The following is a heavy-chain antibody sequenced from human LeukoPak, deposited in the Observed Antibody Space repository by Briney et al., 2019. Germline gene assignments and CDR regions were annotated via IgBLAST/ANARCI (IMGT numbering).Heavy chain of an antibody. Sequence: GGSLRLSCAASGFTFSSYSMNWVRQAPGKGLEWVSSISSSSSYIYYADSVKGRFTIPRDNAKNSLYLQMNSLRAEDTAVYYCARVVDTAMANYGMDVWGKGTTVTVSS. V-gene: IGHV3-21*01. D-gene: IGHD5-18*01. CDR2: ISSSSSYI. CDR1: GFTFSSYS. CDR3: ARVVDTAMANYGMDV. J-gene: IGHJ6*04.